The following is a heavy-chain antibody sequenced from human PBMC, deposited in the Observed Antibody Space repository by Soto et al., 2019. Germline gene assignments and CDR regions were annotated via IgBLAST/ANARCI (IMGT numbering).Heavy chain of an antibody. CDR3: ARGSSTWYFPHLDY. Sequence: QVQLAESGGGVVEHGTSLRLSCVGSGFSLSTYGMHWVRQAPGKGLEWVAIISYDGTQQNYGDSVKGRFTISRDNSKNTVYLQMNSLRGDDTAVYYCARGSSTWYFPHLDYWGQGTLVTASS. V-gene: IGHV3-30*03. D-gene: IGHD6-13*01. J-gene: IGHJ4*02. CDR1: GFSLSTYG. CDR2: ISYDGTQQ.